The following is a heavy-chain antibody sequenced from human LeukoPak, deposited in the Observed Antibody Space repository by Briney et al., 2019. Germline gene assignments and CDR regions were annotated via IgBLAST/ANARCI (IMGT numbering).Heavy chain of an antibody. CDR3: ARHSSSWYPDY. Sequence: SETLSLTCTASGGSIRSYYWSWIRQPPGKGLEWIGYIHFTGSTKYNPSLNSRVTMSVDTSKNQFSLQLSSVTARDTAVYFCARHSSSWYPDYWGQGTLVTVSS. D-gene: IGHD6-13*01. V-gene: IGHV4-59*08. CDR2: IHFTGST. CDR1: GGSIRSYY. J-gene: IGHJ4*02.